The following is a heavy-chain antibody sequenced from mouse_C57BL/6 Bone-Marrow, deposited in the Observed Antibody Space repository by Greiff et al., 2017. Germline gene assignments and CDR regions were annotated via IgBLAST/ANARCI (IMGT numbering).Heavy chain of an antibody. CDR2: IDPEDGET. D-gene: IGHD1-1*01. CDR3: TCSLIYYGTNY. Sequence: EVKLMECGAELVKPGASVKLSCTASGFNIKDYYIHWVKQRTEQGLEWIGRIDPEDGETKYDPKFQDKATITADTSSNTAYLQLSSLPSEDTAVYYCTCSLIYYGTNYWGQGTTLTVSS. V-gene: IGHV14-2*01. CDR1: GFNIKDYY. J-gene: IGHJ2*01.